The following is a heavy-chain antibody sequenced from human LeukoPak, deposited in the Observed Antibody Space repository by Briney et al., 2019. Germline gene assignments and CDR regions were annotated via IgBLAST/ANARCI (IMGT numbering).Heavy chain of an antibody. CDR3: ARDRSYYDSSGYFIFDY. Sequence: ASVKVSCKASGGTFSSYAISWVRQAPGQGLEWMGRIIPILGIANYAQKFQGRVTITADKSTSTAYMELSSLRSEDTAVYYCARDRSYYDSSGYFIFDYWGQGTLVTVSS. V-gene: IGHV1-69*04. CDR1: GGTFSSYA. CDR2: IIPILGIA. J-gene: IGHJ4*02. D-gene: IGHD3-22*01.